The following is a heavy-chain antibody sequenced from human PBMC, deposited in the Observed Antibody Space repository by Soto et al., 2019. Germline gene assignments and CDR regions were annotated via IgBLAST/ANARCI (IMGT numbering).Heavy chain of an antibody. D-gene: IGHD4-4*01. Sequence: SETLSLTCTVSGGSISSSSYYWGWIRQPPGKGLEWIGSIYYSGSTYYNPSLKSRVTISVDTSKNQFPLQLNSVSPEDTAVYYCVRLVGNSWLDHWGQGTLVTVSS. V-gene: IGHV4-39*01. CDR2: IYYSGST. CDR3: VRLVGNSWLDH. CDR1: GGSISSSSYY. J-gene: IGHJ4*02.